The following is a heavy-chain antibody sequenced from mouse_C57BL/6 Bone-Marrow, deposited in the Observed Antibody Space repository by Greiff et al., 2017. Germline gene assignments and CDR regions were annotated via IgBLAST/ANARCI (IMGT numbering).Heavy chain of an antibody. Sequence: QLQQPGAELVRPGSSVKLSCKASGYTFTSYWMHWVKQRPIQGLEWIGNIDPSDSETHYDQKFKDKATLTVDKSSSTAYMQLSSLTSEDSAVYYCARCDYDGLYAMDYWGQGTSVTVSS. CDR3: ARCDYDGLYAMDY. D-gene: IGHD2-4*01. J-gene: IGHJ4*01. CDR1: GYTFTSYW. CDR2: IDPSDSET. V-gene: IGHV1-52*01.